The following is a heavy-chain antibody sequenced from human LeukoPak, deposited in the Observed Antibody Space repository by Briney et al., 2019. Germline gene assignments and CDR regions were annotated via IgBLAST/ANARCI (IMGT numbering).Heavy chain of an antibody. CDR1: GGSINNYY. CDR2: IYYRGST. D-gene: IGHD4-17*01. J-gene: IGHJ4*02. Sequence: SETLSLICTVSGGSINNYYWSWIRQPPGKGLEWIGYIYYRGSTNYNPSLKSRVTFSVDTSKNQFSLKLNSVTAADTAVYYCARGGDYGDLRYFDYWGQGTLVTLSS. V-gene: IGHV4-59*01. CDR3: ARGGDYGDLRYFDY.